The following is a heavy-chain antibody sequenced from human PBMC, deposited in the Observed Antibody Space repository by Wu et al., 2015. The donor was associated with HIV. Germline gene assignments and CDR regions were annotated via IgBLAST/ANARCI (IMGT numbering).Heavy chain of an antibody. V-gene: IGHV4-30-4*01. CDR2: IYYSGST. D-gene: IGHD1-7*01. Sequence: QVQLQESGPGLVKPSETLSLTCGVSGGSIISGDYYWSWIRQPPGKGLEWIGYIYYSGSTYYNPSLKSRLTISIHTSKNQFSLQLTSVTAADTAVYYCARVSGGTIREKTFDYWGQGTLVIVSS. CDR3: ARVSGGTIREKTFDY. CDR1: GGSIISGDYY. J-gene: IGHJ4*02.